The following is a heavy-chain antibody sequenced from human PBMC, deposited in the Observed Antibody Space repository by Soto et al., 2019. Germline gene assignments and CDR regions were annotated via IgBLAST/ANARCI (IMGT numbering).Heavy chain of an antibody. CDR3: ARDRVVVVAATEDYYYGMDV. CDR2: IIPIFGTA. Sequence: SVKVSCKASGGTISSYAISWVRQAPGQGLEWMGGIIPIFGTANYAQKFQGRVTITADESTSTAYMELSSLRSEDTAVYYCARDRVVVVAATEDYYYGMDVWGQGTTVTVSS. CDR1: GGTISSYA. V-gene: IGHV1-69*13. D-gene: IGHD2-15*01. J-gene: IGHJ6*02.